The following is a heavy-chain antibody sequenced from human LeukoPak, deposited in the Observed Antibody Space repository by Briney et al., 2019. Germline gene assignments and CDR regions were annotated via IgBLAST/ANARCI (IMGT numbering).Heavy chain of an antibody. Sequence: PSETLSLTCTVSGGSISSSSYYWGWIRQPPGKGLEWIGSIYYSGSTYYNPSLKSRVTISVDTSKNQFSLKLSSVTAADTAVYYCARGSPGIAAAGIRYWGQGTLVTVSS. CDR3: ARGSPGIAAAGIRY. D-gene: IGHD6-13*01. CDR2: IYYSGST. CDR1: GGSISSSSYY. V-gene: IGHV4-39*01. J-gene: IGHJ4*02.